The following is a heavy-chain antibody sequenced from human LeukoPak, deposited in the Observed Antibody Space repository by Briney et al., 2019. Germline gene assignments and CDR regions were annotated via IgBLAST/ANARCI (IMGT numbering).Heavy chain of an antibody. CDR3: ASLGVAGYSYGDDY. Sequence: SETLSLTCTVSGVSISSYYWSWIRQPPGKGLEWIGYIYYSGSTNYNPSLKSRVTISVDTSKNQFSLKLSSVTAADTAVYYCASLGVAGYSYGDDYWGQGTLVTVSS. D-gene: IGHD5-18*01. J-gene: IGHJ4*02. CDR1: GVSISSYY. CDR2: IYYSGST. V-gene: IGHV4-59*01.